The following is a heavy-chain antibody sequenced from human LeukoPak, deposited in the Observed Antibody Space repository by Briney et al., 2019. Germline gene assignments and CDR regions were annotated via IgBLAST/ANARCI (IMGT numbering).Heavy chain of an antibody. V-gene: IGHV3-23*01. Sequence: GGSLRLSCAASGFTFGSYATTWVRQAPGKGLDWVSAIVGSGYSTYYAASVKGRFTISRDNSKNTVYLQMDSLRAEDTAAYFCVRGRHYFDYWGQGALVTVSS. CDR1: GFTFGSYA. J-gene: IGHJ4*02. CDR3: VRGRHYFDY. D-gene: IGHD5-24*01. CDR2: IVGSGYST.